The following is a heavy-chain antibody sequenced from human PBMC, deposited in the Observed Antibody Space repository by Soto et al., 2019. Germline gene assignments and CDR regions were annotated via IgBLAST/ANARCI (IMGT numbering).Heavy chain of an antibody. CDR3: AKIHSGYDPARFDP. D-gene: IGHD5-12*01. CDR2: ISAYNGNT. Sequence: QVQLVQSGAEVKKPGASVKVSCKASGYTFTSYGISWVRQAPGQGLEWMGWISAYNGNTNYAQKVQGRATMTTDTSTSTAHMELRSLRSDDTAVYYCAKIHSGYDPARFDPWGQGTLVTVSS. CDR1: GYTFTSYG. V-gene: IGHV1-18*01. J-gene: IGHJ5*02.